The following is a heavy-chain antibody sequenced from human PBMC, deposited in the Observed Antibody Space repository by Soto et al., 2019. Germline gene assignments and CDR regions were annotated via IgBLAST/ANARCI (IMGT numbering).Heavy chain of an antibody. J-gene: IGHJ6*02. CDR2: ISSSSDNT. Sequence: LRLSCAASGFTFSNYAMSWVRQAPGTGLEWVSAISSSSDNTYYADSVKGRFTISRDNAKNTLSLQMDSLRAEDTAVYYCARTEAGYYGFYGMDVWGQGTTVTVSS. CDR3: ARTEAGYYGFYGMDV. V-gene: IGHV3-23*01. CDR1: GFTFSNYA. D-gene: IGHD3-10*01.